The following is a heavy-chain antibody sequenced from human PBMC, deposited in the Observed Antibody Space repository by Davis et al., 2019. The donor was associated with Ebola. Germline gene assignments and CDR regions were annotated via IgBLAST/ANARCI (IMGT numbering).Heavy chain of an antibody. CDR1: GFTFSSYG. V-gene: IGHV3-30*18. J-gene: IGHJ4*02. CDR2: ISYDGSNK. CDR3: AKERWLRLFDY. D-gene: IGHD5-24*01. Sequence: PGGSLRLSCAASGFTFSSYGMHWVRQAPGKGLEWVAVISYDGSNKYYADSVKGRFTISRDNSKNTLYLQMNSLRAEDTAVYYCAKERWLRLFDYWGQGTLVTVSS.